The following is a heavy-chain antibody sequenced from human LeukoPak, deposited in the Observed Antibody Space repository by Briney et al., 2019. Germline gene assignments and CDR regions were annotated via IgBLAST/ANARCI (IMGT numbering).Heavy chain of an antibody. D-gene: IGHD6-19*01. CDR3: ARAYSSGWPLNY. CDR2: MNPNSGNT. CDR1: GYTFTSYD. J-gene: IGHJ4*02. Sequence: ASVKLSCKASGYTFTSYDINWIRLAPGQGLELMGWMNPNSGNTGYAQKFQGRVTMTGNTSISTAYMELSSLRAEDTAVYYCARAYSSGWPLNYWGQGTLVTVSS. V-gene: IGHV1-8*01.